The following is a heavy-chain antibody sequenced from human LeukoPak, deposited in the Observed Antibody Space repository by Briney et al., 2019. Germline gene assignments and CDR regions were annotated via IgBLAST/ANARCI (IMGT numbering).Heavy chain of an antibody. CDR3: ARKASIRGGFH. V-gene: IGHV4-34*01. Sequence: SETLSLTCAVYGGSFSGYYWSWLRQSPGKGLEWIGEINHSGSTNYNPSLKSQITISVDTSKNQFSLKLISVTAADTAVYYCARKASIRGGFHWGQGTLVTVSS. CDR2: INHSGST. CDR1: GGSFSGYY. D-gene: IGHD2-2*01. J-gene: IGHJ4*02.